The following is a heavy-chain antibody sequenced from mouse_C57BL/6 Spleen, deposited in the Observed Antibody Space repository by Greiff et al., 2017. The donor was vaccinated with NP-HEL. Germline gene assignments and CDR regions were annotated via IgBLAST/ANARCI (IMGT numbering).Heavy chain of an antibody. CDR2: INPNNGGT. CDR1: GYTFTDYY. J-gene: IGHJ2*01. V-gene: IGHV1-26*01. CDR3: APDGYHFDY. Sequence: EVQLQQSGPELVKPGASVKISCKASGYTFTDYYMNWVKQSHGKSLEWIGDINPNNGGTSYNQKFKGKATLTVDKSSSTAYMELRSLTSEDSAVYYCAPDGYHFDYWGQGTTLTVSS. D-gene: IGHD2-3*01.